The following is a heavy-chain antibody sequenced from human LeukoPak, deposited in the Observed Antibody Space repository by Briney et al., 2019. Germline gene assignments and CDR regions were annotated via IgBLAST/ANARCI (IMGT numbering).Heavy chain of an antibody. CDR2: IYHSGST. D-gene: IGHD6-13*01. CDR1: GGSISSSSYY. CDR3: AGANLAAAGINWFDP. V-gene: IGHV4-39*07. Sequence: SETLSLTCTVSGGSISSSSYYWGWIRQPPGKGLEWIGSIYHSGSTYYNPSLKSRVTISVDTSKNRFSLKLSSVTAADTAVYYCAGANLAAAGINWFDPWGQGTLVTVSS. J-gene: IGHJ5*02.